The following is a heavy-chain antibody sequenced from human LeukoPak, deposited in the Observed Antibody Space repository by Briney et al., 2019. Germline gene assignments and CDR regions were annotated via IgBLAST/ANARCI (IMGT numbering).Heavy chain of an antibody. CDR3: AKERSEQWRNYYYYGTDV. CDR2: ISGRGGST. D-gene: IGHD6-19*01. V-gene: IGHV3-23*01. J-gene: IGHJ6*02. Sequence: GGSLRLSCAASGVTFCIDAMSGGSGAPGEGVWWGSAISGRGGSTDSADSVKGRFSISRDNSKTTLYLQMNSLRAEDTAVYYCAKERSEQWRNYYYYGTDVWGQGTTVTVSS. CDR1: GVTFCIDA.